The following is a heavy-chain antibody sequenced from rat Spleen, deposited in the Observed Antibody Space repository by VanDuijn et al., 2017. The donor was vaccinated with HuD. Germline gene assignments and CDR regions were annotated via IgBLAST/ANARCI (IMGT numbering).Heavy chain of an antibody. CDR2: ILYDDTNI. CDR3: ATQGYPAPFAY. J-gene: IGHJ3*01. Sequence: EVQLVESGGGLVQPGRSLKFSCVASGFNFRDYAMAWVRQAPKKGLEWVATILYDDTNIYYRDSVKGRFTISRDNAKSTLYLQMDSLRSEDTATYYCATQGYPAPFAYWGQGTLVTVSS. D-gene: IGHD1-4*01. CDR1: GFNFRDYA. V-gene: IGHV5-17*01.